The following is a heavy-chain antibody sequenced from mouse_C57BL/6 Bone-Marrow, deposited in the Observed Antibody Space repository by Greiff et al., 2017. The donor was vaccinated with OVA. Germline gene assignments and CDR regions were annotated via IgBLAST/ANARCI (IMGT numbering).Heavy chain of an antibody. CDR2: INYDGSST. J-gene: IGHJ3*01. Sequence: EVHLVESEGGLVQPGSSMKLSCTASGFTFSDYYMAWVRQVPEKGLEWVANINYDGSSTYYLDSLKSRFIISRDNAKNILYLQMSSLKSEDTATYYCARSLYGNYLFAYWGQGTLVTVSA. CDR3: ARSLYGNYLFAY. V-gene: IGHV5-16*01. D-gene: IGHD2-1*01. CDR1: GFTFSDYY.